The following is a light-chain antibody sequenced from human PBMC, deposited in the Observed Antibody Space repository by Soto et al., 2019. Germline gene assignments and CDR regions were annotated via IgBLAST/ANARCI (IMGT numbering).Light chain of an antibody. J-gene: IGKJ1*01. CDR2: GAS. Sequence: VLTQTPGTLSLSPEARATLSCRTSQSVSNNYLAWYQQKPAQAPRLVIYGASNRATGIPDRFSASGSGTDFTLTISRLEPEDFAVYYCQQYISSPLTFGQGTKV. CDR3: QQYISSPLT. CDR1: QSVSNNY. V-gene: IGKV3-20*01.